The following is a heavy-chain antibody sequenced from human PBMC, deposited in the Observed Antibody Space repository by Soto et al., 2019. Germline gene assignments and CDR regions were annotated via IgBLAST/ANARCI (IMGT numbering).Heavy chain of an antibody. J-gene: IGHJ5*02. V-gene: IGHV4-34*01. CDR1: GASFSGYY. D-gene: IGHD6-6*01. CDR2: INYAGST. CDR3: ARNGVSGLSSASGSDWFNP. Sequence: PSETLSLTCAVYGASFSGYYWSWIRQSPGKGLEWIGEINYAGSTNYNPSLKSRLTISIDTSKTQFSLRLTSVTAADTAVYFCARNGVSGLSSASGSDWFNPWGQGILVTVSS.